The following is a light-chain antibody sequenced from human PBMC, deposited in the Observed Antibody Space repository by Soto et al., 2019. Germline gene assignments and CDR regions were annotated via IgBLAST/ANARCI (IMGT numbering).Light chain of an antibody. CDR3: SSFTSSNTYV. CDR2: DVN. J-gene: IGLJ1*01. Sequence: QSALTQPPSVSGSPGQSVAISCTGTSSDIGAYNRLSWYQQPPGTAPKLMIYDVNNRPSGVPDRFSGSKSGNTASLTISGLQADDEADYYCSSFTSSNTYVFGTGTKLTVL. CDR1: SSDIGAYNR. V-gene: IGLV2-18*02.